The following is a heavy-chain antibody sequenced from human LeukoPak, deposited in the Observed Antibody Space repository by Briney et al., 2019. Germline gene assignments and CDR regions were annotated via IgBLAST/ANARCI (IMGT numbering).Heavy chain of an antibody. J-gene: IGHJ4*02. CDR3: ARDPEYSSSSFDY. CDR1: GFTFSSYS. CDR2: ISSSSSHI. D-gene: IGHD6-6*01. Sequence: PGGSLRLSCAASGFTFSSYSMNWVRQAPGKGLEWVSSISSSSSHIYYADSVKGRFTISRDNAKNSLYLQMNSLRAEDTAVYYCARDPEYSSSSFDYWGQGTLVTVSS. V-gene: IGHV3-21*01.